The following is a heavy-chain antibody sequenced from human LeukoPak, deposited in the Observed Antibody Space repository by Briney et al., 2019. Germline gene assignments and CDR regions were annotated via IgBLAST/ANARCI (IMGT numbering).Heavy chain of an antibody. CDR2: IIPILGIA. J-gene: IGHJ6*03. CDR1: GYTFTSYA. V-gene: IGHV1-69*04. CDR3: ARARHRYSYGYGSMDV. D-gene: IGHD5-18*01. Sequence: KPGASVKVSCKASGYTFTSYAISWVRQAPGQGLEWMGRIIPILGIANYAQKFQGRVTITADKSTSTAYMELSSLRSEDTAVYYCARARHRYSYGYGSMDVWGKGTTVTVSS.